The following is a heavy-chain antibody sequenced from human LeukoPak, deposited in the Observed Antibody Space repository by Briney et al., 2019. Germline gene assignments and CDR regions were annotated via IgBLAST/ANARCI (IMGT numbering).Heavy chain of an antibody. Sequence: GRSLSLSCAASGFTFSTYAMHWVRQTPLKGLEWVAAISSHGGSEYYADSVKCRFTISRDNSKNTLYLQVDSLRTEDTAVYYCAIKSCSVIASPGAMDVWGHGTTVTVSS. J-gene: IGHJ6*02. V-gene: IGHV3-30-3*01. D-gene: IGHD2-15*01. CDR2: ISSHGGSE. CDR3: AIKSCSVIASPGAMDV. CDR1: GFTFSTYA.